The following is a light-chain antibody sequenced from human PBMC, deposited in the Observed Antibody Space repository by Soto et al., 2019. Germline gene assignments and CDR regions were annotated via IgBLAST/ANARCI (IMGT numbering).Light chain of an antibody. CDR2: DAS. CDR3: QHYGSSPLT. V-gene: IGKV1-5*01. Sequence: DIQMTQYSFHLSASVGDRVTINCRASQRLSSWLAWYQQKPGKAPKLLNSDASTLESGVPSRFSGSGSGTDFTLTISIQEPEYFAVYYCQHYGSSPLTFGGGTKVEIK. J-gene: IGKJ4*01. CDR1: QRLSSW.